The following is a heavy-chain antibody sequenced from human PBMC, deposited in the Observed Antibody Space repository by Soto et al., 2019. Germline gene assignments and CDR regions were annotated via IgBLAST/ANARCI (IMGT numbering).Heavy chain of an antibody. V-gene: IGHV3-48*01. CDR1: GFTFTSSS. D-gene: IGHD4-17*01. CDR2: ISSSSSTI. Sequence: EVQLVESGGGLVQPGGSLRLSCAASGFTFTSSSMNWVRQAPGKGLEWVSYISSSSSTIYYADSVKGRFTVSRDNAKNSLYLQMNSLRVEDTAVYYCARDAYGDYYFDYWGQGTLVTVSS. J-gene: IGHJ4*02. CDR3: ARDAYGDYYFDY.